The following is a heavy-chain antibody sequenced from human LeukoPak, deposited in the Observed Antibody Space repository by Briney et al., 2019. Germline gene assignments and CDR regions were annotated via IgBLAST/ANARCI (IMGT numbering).Heavy chain of an antibody. D-gene: IGHD1-1*01. J-gene: IGHJ3*02. CDR3: VRDLSQVSDRNVWYDALDI. CDR2: IAGDESQK. Sequence: GGSLRLSCVASGFSFTSSWMTWVRQAPGKGLEWVANIAGDESQKRYMDSVKGRFTISRDNAKNSLYLQLNSLRAEDTAIYYCVRDLSQVSDRNVWYDALDIWGQGTMVTVSS. V-gene: IGHV3-7*01. CDR1: GFSFTSSW.